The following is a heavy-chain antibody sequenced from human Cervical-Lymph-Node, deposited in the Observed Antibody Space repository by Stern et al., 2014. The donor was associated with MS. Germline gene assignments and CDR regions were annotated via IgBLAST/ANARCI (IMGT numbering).Heavy chain of an antibody. J-gene: IGHJ6*02. V-gene: IGHV4-4*02. Sequence: VQLLESGPGLVKPSGTLSLTCVVSGGSIRTRTWWSWVRQTPGKGLEWIGEIHHSGSTNYNPSLKSRVTISVDKTKNQFSLELSSVTAADTAVYYCAREEYSSSSSMDVWGQGTTVTVSS. CDR3: AREEYSSSSSMDV. CDR2: IHHSGST. D-gene: IGHD6-6*01. CDR1: GGSIRTRTW.